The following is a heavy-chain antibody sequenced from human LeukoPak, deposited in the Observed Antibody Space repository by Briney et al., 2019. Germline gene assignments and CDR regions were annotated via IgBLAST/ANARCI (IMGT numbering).Heavy chain of an antibody. J-gene: IGHJ4*02. D-gene: IGHD3-22*01. V-gene: IGHV4-59*08. Sequence: SETLSLTCTVSGGSISSYYWSWIRQPPGKGLEWMGYIYYSRSTNYNPSLKSRVTISVDTSKNRFSLKLSSVTAADTAVYYCARHYDSSGHWYYFDYWGQGTLVTVSS. CDR3: ARHYDSSGHWYYFDY. CDR1: GGSISSYY. CDR2: IYYSRST.